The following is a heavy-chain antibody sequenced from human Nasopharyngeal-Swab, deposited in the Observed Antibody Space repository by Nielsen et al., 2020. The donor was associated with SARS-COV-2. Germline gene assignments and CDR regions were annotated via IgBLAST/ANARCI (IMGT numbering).Heavy chain of an antibody. V-gene: IGHV3-30-3*01. J-gene: IGHJ6*02. CDR3: ARAFGGGYYYGMDV. CDR1: GFTFSSYA. D-gene: IGHD3-10*01. CDR2: ISYDGSNK. Sequence: GGSLRLPCAASGFTFSSYAMHWVRQAPGKGLEWVAVISYDGSNKYYADSVKGRFTISRDNSKNTLYLQMNSLRAEDTAVYYCARAFGGGYYYGMDVWGQGTTVTVSS.